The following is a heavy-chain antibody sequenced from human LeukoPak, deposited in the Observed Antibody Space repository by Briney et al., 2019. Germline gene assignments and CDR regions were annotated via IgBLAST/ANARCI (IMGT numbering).Heavy chain of an antibody. J-gene: IGHJ6*03. Sequence: TGGSLRLSCAASGFTFSNSTMNWVRQTPEKGLEWVSSISSSSTFIYYAGSVKGRFTISRDNAKNSLYLQMNSLRAEDTAVYFCAVHSSGYYYYYMDVWGKGTTVTVSS. CDR3: AVHSSGYYYYYMDV. CDR2: ISSSSTFI. CDR1: GFTFSNST. D-gene: IGHD6-19*01. V-gene: IGHV3-21*01.